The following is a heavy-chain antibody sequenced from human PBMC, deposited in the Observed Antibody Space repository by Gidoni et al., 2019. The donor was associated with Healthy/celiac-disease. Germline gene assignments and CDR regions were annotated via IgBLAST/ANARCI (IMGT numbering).Heavy chain of an antibody. CDR2: IYPGDSDT. V-gene: IGHV5-51*01. Sequence: EVQLVQSGAEVKKPGESLKISCKGSGYSFTSYWIGWVRQMPGKGLEWMGIIYPGDSDTRYSPSFQGQVTISADKSISTAYLQWSSLKASDTAMYYCARHVSYYYDSGGWFDPWGQGTLVTVSS. CDR3: ARHVSYYYDSGGWFDP. D-gene: IGHD3-22*01. CDR1: GYSFTSYW. J-gene: IGHJ5*02.